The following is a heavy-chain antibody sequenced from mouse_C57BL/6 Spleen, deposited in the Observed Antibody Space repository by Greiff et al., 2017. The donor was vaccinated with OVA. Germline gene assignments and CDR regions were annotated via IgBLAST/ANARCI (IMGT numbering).Heavy chain of an antibody. CDR1: GYTFTSYW. CDR3: ARSREDWFAY. Sequence: VQLQQPGAELVKPGASVKLSCKASGYTFTSYWMHWVKQRPGRGLEWIGSIDPNSGGTKYNEKFKSKATLTVDKPSSTAYMQLSSLTSEDSAVYYCARSREDWFAYWGQGTLVTVSA. V-gene: IGHV1-72*01. J-gene: IGHJ3*01. CDR2: IDPNSGGT.